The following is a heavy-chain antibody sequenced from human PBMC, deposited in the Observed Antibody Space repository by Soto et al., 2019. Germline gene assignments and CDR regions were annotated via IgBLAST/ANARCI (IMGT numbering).Heavy chain of an antibody. V-gene: IGHV3-30*03. Sequence: QGQLVGSGGGVVQPGTSLRLSCVASGFTFSGRAMHWVRQSPGKGLEWVAALSYDGSLKYYADSVKGRFTISRDNAKNTLYLHMNSLRAEDTAVYHCARDHSSSGLNWYFDLWGRGTLVTVSS. J-gene: IGHJ2*01. CDR3: ARDHSSSGLNWYFDL. D-gene: IGHD6-19*01. CDR2: LSYDGSLK. CDR1: GFTFSGRA.